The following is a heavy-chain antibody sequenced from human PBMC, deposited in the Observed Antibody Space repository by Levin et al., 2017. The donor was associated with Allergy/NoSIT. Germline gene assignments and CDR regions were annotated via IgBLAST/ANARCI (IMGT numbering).Heavy chain of an antibody. J-gene: IGHJ5*02. Sequence: AGGSLRLSCAASGFTVSSNFMSWVRQAPGKGLEWVSVIYSGGTTHYADSVKGRFTISRDDFKNTLYLQMNSLRAEDTAVYYCATLSGNNQGRFDPWGQGTLVTVSS. V-gene: IGHV3-53*01. CDR3: ATLSGNNQGRFDP. CDR2: IYSGGTT. D-gene: IGHD1-26*01. CDR1: GFTVSSNF.